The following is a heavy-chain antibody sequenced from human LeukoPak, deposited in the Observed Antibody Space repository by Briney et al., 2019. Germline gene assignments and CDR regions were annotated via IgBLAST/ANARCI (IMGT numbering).Heavy chain of an antibody. J-gene: IGHJ4*02. Sequence: GRCLRISCEASGFTFDDYGMSWVRQAPGKGLEWVSGINWNGGSTGYADSVKGRFTISRDNAKNSLYLQMSSLRAGDTALYYCARGDSRLGHFDYWGQGTLVTVST. CDR3: ARGDSRLGHFDY. CDR2: INWNGGST. CDR1: GFTFDDYG. D-gene: IGHD3-22*01. V-gene: IGHV3-20*04.